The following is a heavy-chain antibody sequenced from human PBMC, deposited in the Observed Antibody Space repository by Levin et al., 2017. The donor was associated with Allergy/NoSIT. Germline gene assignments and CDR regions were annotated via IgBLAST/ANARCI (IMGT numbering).Heavy chain of an antibody. J-gene: IGHJ5*02. V-gene: IGHV4-34*01. CDR3: ARGRAAAGTAGFDP. Sequence: ESLKISCAVYGGSFSGYYWSWIRQPPGKGLEWIGEINHSGSTNYNPSLKSRVTISVDTSKNQFSLKLSSVTAADTAVYYCARGRAAAGTAGFDPWGQGTLVTVSS. CDR1: GGSFSGYY. CDR2: INHSGST. D-gene: IGHD6-13*01.